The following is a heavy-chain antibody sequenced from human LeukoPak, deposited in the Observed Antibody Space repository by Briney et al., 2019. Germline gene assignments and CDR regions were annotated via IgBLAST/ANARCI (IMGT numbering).Heavy chain of an antibody. J-gene: IGHJ6*02. D-gene: IGHD2-2*01. Sequence: GGSLRLSCAASGFTFSRFWMGWVRQAPGRGLEWVANIKQDGSEKYYADSVKGRFTISRDNAKNSLYLQMNSLRAEDSAVYYCARDDCSTPTCFPYYYYGMDVWGQGTTVTVS. CDR1: GFTFSRFW. CDR3: ARDDCSTPTCFPYYYYGMDV. V-gene: IGHV3-7*01. CDR2: IKQDGSEK.